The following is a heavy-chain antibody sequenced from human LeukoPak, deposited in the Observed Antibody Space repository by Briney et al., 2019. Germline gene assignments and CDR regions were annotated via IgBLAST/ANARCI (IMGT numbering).Heavy chain of an antibody. Sequence: AAVKVSCTASGGTFSSDAISWVRQAPGQGLGWMGGIIPIFGTANYAQKFQGRVTITTDESTSTAYMELRSLRSDDTAVYYCAREHYYGSGSYLWSDYWGQGTLVTVSS. J-gene: IGHJ4*02. CDR3: AREHYYGSGSYLWSDY. V-gene: IGHV1-69*05. D-gene: IGHD3-10*01. CDR1: GGTFSSDA. CDR2: IIPIFGTA.